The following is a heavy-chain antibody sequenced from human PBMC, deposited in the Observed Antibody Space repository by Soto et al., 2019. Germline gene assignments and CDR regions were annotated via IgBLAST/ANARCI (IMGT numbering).Heavy chain of an antibody. CDR3: ARGPWIQLWFDYYYYYGMDV. J-gene: IGHJ6*02. V-gene: IGHV1-8*01. D-gene: IGHD5-18*01. CDR2: MNPNSGNT. CDR1: GYTFTRYY. Sequence: ASVKVSCKASGYTFTRYYINWVRQATGQGLEWMGWMNPNSGNTGYAQKFQGRVTMTRNTSISTAYMELSSLRSEDTAVYYCARGPWIQLWFDYYYYYGMDVWGQGTTVTVSS.